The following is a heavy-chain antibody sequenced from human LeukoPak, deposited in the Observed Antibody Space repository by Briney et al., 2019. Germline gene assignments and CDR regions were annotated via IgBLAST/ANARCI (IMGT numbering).Heavy chain of an antibody. J-gene: IGHJ5*02. D-gene: IGHD3-3*01. Sequence: SETLSLTCAVYDGSFSGYYWSWNRQLPGKGLEWIGEINHSGSTNYNPSLKRRLPISVDTATNHFSLKLSSVTAADKAVYYCARGTYRSGWYDPWGQGTLVSVSS. CDR1: DGSFSGYY. CDR2: INHSGST. CDR3: ARGTYRSGWYDP. V-gene: IGHV4-34*01.